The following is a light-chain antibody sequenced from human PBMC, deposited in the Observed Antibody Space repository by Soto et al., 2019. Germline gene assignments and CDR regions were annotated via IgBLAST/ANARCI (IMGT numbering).Light chain of an antibody. CDR2: INSDGSH. V-gene: IGLV4-69*01. J-gene: IGLJ2*01. Sequence: QPVLTQSPSASASLGASVKLTCTLSTGHSSSAIAWHQQQPEKGPRYLMKINSDGSHSKGDGVPDRFTGSSSGAERHLTISSLQSEDEADYYCQTWGTGIHVVFGGGTKLTVL. CDR1: TGHSSSA. CDR3: QTWGTGIHVV.